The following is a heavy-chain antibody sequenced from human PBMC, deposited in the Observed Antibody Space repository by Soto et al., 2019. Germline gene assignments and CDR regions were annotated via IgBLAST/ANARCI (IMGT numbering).Heavy chain of an antibody. J-gene: IGHJ5*02. Sequence: GESLKISCQGSGYAFSSYWIAWVRQMPGKGLEWMGIIYPGDSDTRYSPSFQGQVTISVDKSITTASLQWSSLKASDTAMYYCARGYCTATICDPWFDPWGQGTLVTVSS. CDR3: ARGYCTATICDPWFDP. V-gene: IGHV5-51*01. CDR2: IYPGDSDT. D-gene: IGHD2-8*02. CDR1: GYAFSSYW.